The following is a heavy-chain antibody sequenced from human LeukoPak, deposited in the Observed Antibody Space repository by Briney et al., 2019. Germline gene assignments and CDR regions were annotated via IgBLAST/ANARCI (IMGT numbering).Heavy chain of an antibody. CDR3: ARDNDYVWGSYPTPDY. J-gene: IGHJ4*02. Sequence: SVKVSCKASGYTFTGYYMHWVRQAPGQGLEWMGWISAYNGNTNYAQKLQGRVTMTTDTSTSTAYMELRSLRSDDTAVYYCARDNDYVWGSYPTPDYWGQGTLVTVSS. V-gene: IGHV1-18*04. D-gene: IGHD3-16*02. CDR1: GYTFTGYY. CDR2: ISAYNGNT.